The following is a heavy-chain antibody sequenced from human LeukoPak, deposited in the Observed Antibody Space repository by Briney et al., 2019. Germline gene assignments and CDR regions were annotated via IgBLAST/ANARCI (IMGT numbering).Heavy chain of an antibody. CDR2: ISYDGSNK. CDR3: ARDSNSYGSGATIDY. J-gene: IGHJ4*02. V-gene: IGHV3-30*03. CDR1: GSTFGSYG. D-gene: IGHD3-10*01. Sequence: GGSLRLSCAASGSTFGSYGMHWVRQAPGKGLEWVAVISYDGSNKYYADSVKGRFTISRDNSKNTLYLQMSSLRAEDTAVYYCARDSNSYGSGATIDYWGQGTLVTVSS.